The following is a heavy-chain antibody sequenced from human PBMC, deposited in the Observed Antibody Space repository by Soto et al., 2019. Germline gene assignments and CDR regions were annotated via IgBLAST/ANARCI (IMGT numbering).Heavy chain of an antibody. V-gene: IGHV5-10-1*01. CDR1: GYSFTSYW. J-gene: IGHJ4*02. D-gene: IGHD3-22*01. CDR2: IDPSDSYT. CDR3: AAIPPDYYDSSGYSYVFDY. Sequence: GESLKISCKGSGYSFTSYWISWVRQMPGKGLEWMGRIDPSDSYTNYSPSFQGHVTISADKSISTAYLQWSSLKASDTAMYYCAAIPPDYYDSSGYSYVFDYWGQGTLVTVSS.